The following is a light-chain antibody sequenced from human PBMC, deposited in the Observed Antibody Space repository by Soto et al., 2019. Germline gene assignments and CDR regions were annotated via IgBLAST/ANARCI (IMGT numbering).Light chain of an antibody. Sequence: SASSLSASVGHRVPITCRTSQNIDSYLNWYQQKPGKATKVLIYGASTLESGVPSRFSGSGSGTDFTLTISSLQPEDFATYYCQHSYSSPQPFGQRTK. CDR3: QHSYSSPQP. J-gene: IGKJ1*01. V-gene: IGKV1-39*01. CDR1: QNIDSY. CDR2: GAS.